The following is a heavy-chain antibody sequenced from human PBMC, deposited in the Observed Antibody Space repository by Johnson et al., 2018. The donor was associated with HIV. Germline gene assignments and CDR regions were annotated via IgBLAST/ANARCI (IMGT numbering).Heavy chain of an antibody. CDR1: GFTFDDYA. J-gene: IGHJ3*02. Sequence: VQLVESGGGLVQPGRSLRLSCVASGFTFDDYAMHWVRQAPGRGLEWVSGIDWNGGRQGYVDSVKGRFTISRDNAKTSLYMEMNSLRAEDTALYYCARDHSGYDSVTAAFDIWGQGTMVTVSS. CDR2: IDWNGGRQ. V-gene: IGHV3-9*01. D-gene: IGHD5-12*01. CDR3: ARDHSGYDSVTAAFDI.